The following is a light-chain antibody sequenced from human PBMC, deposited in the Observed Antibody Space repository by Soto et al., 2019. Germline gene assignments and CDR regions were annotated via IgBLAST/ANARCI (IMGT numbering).Light chain of an antibody. J-gene: IGKJ5*01. CDR1: QSFRGL. V-gene: IGKV3-11*01. CDR3: QQRHMWPIT. Sequence: EVVLTQSPVTLSLSPGERATLSCRASQSFRGLLAWYQQKPGQAHRLLIYDAYNRATGIPPRFSGSGSGTDFTLTSSSLEPEDSAVYYCQQRHMWPITFGQGTRLEIK. CDR2: DAY.